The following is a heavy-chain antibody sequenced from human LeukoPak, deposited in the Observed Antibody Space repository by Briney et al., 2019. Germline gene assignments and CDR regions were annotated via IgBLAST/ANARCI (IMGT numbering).Heavy chain of an antibody. D-gene: IGHD6-13*01. Sequence: SETLSLTCTVSGGSISSYYWSWVRQPAGRGLEWIGRFYISGSRKYNPSLKSRVTMSVDTSNNLFSLELTSVTAADTAVYYCARDWGIEAMGGHFYYYGMDVWGQGTTVTVS. J-gene: IGHJ6*02. V-gene: IGHV4-4*07. CDR3: ARDWGIEAMGGHFYYYGMDV. CDR1: GGSISSYY. CDR2: FYISGSR.